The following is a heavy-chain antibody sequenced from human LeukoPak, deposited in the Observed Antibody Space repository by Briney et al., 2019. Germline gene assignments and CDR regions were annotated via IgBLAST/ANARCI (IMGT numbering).Heavy chain of an antibody. Sequence: SGGSLRLSCAASGFTFSSYDMHWVRQATGKGLEWVSAIGTAGDTYYPGSVKGRFTISRENAKNSLYLQMNSLRAGDTAVYYCARGIESGWYSYYYYYGMDVWGQGTTVTVSS. CDR1: GFTFSSYD. CDR2: IGTAGDT. V-gene: IGHV3-13*04. D-gene: IGHD6-19*01. J-gene: IGHJ6*02. CDR3: ARGIESGWYSYYYYYGMDV.